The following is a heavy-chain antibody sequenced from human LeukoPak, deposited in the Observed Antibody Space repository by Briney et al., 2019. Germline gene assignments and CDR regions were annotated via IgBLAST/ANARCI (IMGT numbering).Heavy chain of an antibody. V-gene: IGHV3-21*01. CDR2: ISSWSSYI. D-gene: IGHD6-19*01. J-gene: IGHJ4*02. Sequence: GGSLRLSCAASGFTFGSYSMNWVRQAPGKGLEWVSSISSWSSYINYADSVKGRFTISRDNAKNSLYLQMNSLRVEDTAVYYCARDRAGQWLVRCDYWGQGTLVTVSS. CDR3: ARDRAGQWLVRCDY. CDR1: GFTFGSYS.